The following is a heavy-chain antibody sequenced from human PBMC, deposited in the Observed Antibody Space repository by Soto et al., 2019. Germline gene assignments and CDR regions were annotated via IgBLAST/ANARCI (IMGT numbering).Heavy chain of an antibody. CDR2: IYQSGST. CDR1: GGSISSSNW. V-gene: IGHV4-4*02. J-gene: IGHJ1*01. CDR3: ASGPYEYLQH. Sequence: SETLSLTCAVSGGSISSSNWWSWVRQPPGKGLEWIGYIYQSGSTYYNPSLKSRVTISVDRSKNQFSLRLTSVTAADTAVYYCASGPYEYLQHWGQGALVTVSS.